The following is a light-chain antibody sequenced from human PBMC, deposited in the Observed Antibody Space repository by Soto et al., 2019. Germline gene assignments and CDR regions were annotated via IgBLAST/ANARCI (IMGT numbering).Light chain of an antibody. CDR1: SSDVGSYNL. Sequence: QAVVTQPASVSGSPGKSITISCAGSSSDVGSYNLVSWYQQHPGNAPKLIIYEGFKRPSGVSNRFSASKSGSTASLTISGLQSEDEADYYCCSYAGSSTFVFGTGTKLTVL. CDR3: CSYAGSSTFV. J-gene: IGLJ1*01. V-gene: IGLV2-23*03. CDR2: EGF.